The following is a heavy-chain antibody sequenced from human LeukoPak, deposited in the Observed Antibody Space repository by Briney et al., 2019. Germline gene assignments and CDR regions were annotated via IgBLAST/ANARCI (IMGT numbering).Heavy chain of an antibody. CDR2: INHSEIT. D-gene: IGHD3-10*01. V-gene: IGHV4-34*01. CDR1: GGSFTGSY. J-gene: IGHJ6*02. Sequence: PSETLSLTCAVHGGSFTGSYWSWIRQPPGKGLEWIGEINHSEITNSNPSLKSRVTISVDASKNQFSLKLSSVTAADTAVYYCARKKGVADNTSPRMYYYYYGLDAWGQGTTVTVSS. CDR3: ARKKGVADNTSPRMYYYYYGLDA.